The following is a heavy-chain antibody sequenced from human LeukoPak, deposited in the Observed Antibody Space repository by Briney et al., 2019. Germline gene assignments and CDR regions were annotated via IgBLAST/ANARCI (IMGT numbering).Heavy chain of an antibody. D-gene: IGHD2-8*01. V-gene: IGHV5-51*01. CDR1: GYRFTSYW. J-gene: IGHJ4*02. CDR3: GKHGRGYCNNGVCEDLWYFDY. Sequence: KRGESLKISCKGSGYRFTSYWNGRVRQMPGKGLEWMGNINPGDSDTIYSPSFQGQVTISADKSISTAYLQCDSPEAPDPAMELRGKHGRGYCNNGVCEDLWYFDYWGQGNLVTVSS. CDR2: INPGDSDT.